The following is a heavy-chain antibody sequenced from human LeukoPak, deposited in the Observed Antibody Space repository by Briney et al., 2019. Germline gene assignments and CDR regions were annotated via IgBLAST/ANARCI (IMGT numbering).Heavy chain of an antibody. CDR2: IYYSGST. V-gene: IGHV4-59*01. D-gene: IGHD3-16*02. Sequence: SETLSLTCTASGGSISSYYWSWIRQPPGKGLEWIGYIYYSGSTNYNPSLKSRVTISVDTSKNQFSLKLSSVTAADTAVYYCARVRLGELSHPIDYWGQGTLATVSS. J-gene: IGHJ4*02. CDR1: GGSISSYY. CDR3: ARVRLGELSHPIDY.